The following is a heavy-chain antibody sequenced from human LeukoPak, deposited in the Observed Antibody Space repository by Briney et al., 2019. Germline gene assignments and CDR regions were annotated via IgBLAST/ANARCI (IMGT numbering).Heavy chain of an antibody. Sequence: GGSLRLSCAASGFTFSSYAMSWVRQAPGKGLEWVSAISGSGGSTYYADSVKGRFTISRDNSKNTLYLQMNSLRAEDTAVYYCAKDRYYYDSSGYYYYYYGMDVRGQGTTVTVSS. CDR1: GFTFSSYA. D-gene: IGHD3-22*01. V-gene: IGHV3-23*01. CDR2: ISGSGGST. J-gene: IGHJ6*02. CDR3: AKDRYYYDSSGYYYYYYGMDV.